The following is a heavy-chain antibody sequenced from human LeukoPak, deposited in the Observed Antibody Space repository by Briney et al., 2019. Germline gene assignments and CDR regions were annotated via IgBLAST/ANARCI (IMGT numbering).Heavy chain of an antibody. J-gene: IGHJ4*02. CDR3: ARSKAAAMVDY. CDR2: INPNSGGT. Sequence: ASVKVSCKASGGTFSSYTISWLRQAPGQGLEWMGRINPNSGGTNYAQKFQGRVTMTRDTSISTAYMELSRLRSDDTAVYYCARSKAAAMVDYWGQGTLVTVSS. V-gene: IGHV1-2*06. D-gene: IGHD2-2*01. CDR1: GGTFSSYT.